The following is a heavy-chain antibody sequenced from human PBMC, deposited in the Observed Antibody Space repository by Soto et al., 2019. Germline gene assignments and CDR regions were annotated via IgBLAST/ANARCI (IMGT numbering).Heavy chain of an antibody. D-gene: IGHD2-2*01. CDR3: ASAAANIDY. CDR1: GGSISSSGSY. Sequence: QVQLQESGPGLVKPSQTLSLTCTVSGGSISSSGSYWTWIRQHPGKGLEWIGYISYSGSTVYNPSLYSRVTISVDTSKNQFSLNLSSVTAADTAVYYCASAAANIDYWGQGTLVPVSS. V-gene: IGHV4-31*03. J-gene: IGHJ4*02. CDR2: ISYSGST.